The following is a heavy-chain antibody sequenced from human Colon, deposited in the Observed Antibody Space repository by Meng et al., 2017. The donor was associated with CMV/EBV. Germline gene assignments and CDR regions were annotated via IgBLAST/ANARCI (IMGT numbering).Heavy chain of an antibody. V-gene: IGHV3-21*01. J-gene: IGHJ5*02. CDR1: GFTFTGHT. D-gene: IGHD2-2*01. CDR2: IVNNGNYI. Sequence: GESLKISCAASGFTFTGHTMSWVRQAPGKGLEWVSSIVNNGNYIYYADSVKGRFTISRDNKRNSLHLKMDSLGDEDTAIYYCARVEGVVPAAIRGWFDAWGQGTLVTVSS. CDR3: ARVEGVVPAAIRGWFDA.